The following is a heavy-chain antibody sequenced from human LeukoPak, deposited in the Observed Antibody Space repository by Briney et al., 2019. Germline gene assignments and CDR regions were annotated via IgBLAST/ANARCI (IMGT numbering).Heavy chain of an antibody. CDR2: ISSSGSYI. D-gene: IGHD2-15*01. CDR1: GFTFSSYS. J-gene: IGHJ5*02. Sequence: GGSLRLSCAASGFTFSSYSMNWVRQAPGKGLEWVSSISSSGSYIYYADSVKGRFTISRDNAKNSLYLQMNSLRAEDTAVYYCARANIGYCGGGSCSFWFDPWGQGTLVTVSS. CDR3: ARANIGYCGGGSCSFWFDP. V-gene: IGHV3-21*01.